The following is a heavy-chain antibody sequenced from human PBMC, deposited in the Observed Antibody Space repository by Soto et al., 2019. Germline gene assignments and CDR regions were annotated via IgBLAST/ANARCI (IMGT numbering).Heavy chain of an antibody. D-gene: IGHD2-15*01. CDR2: VNPSGGST. CDR3: AREENCSGGTCYSEYFHR. Sequence: SAKVSGKASCYLFTSYSMHWVRLAPGQGLEWMGVVNPSGGSTKYAQNFQGRVTMTRDTSTTTIYMELSSLRSDDTAIYYCAREENCSGGTCYSEYFHRWGQGTLVTVSS. V-gene: IGHV1-46*01. CDR1: CYLFTSYS. J-gene: IGHJ1*01.